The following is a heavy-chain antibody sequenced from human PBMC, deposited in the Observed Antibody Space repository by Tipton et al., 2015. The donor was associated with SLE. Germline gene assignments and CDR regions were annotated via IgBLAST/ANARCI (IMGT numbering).Heavy chain of an antibody. CDR2: IYYSGST. CDR1: GGSISSSSYY. V-gene: IGHV4-39*07. Sequence: TLSLTCTVSGGSISSSSYYWGWIRQPPGKALEWIGSIYYSGSTYYNPSLKSRVTISVDTSKNQFSLKLSSVTAADTAVYYCARDMAYDSSGSYSGDAFDIWGQGTMVTVSS. CDR3: ARDMAYDSSGSYSGDAFDI. J-gene: IGHJ3*02. D-gene: IGHD3-22*01.